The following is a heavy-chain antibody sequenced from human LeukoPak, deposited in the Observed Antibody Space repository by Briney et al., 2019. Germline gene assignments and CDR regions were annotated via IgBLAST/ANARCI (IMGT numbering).Heavy chain of an antibody. J-gene: IGHJ4*02. Sequence: PGGSLRLSCAASGFTVSSNYMSWVRQAPGKGLEWVSVIYSGGSTYYADSVKGRFTISRDNSKNTLYLQMNSLRAEDTAVYYCARGYYGSGSPFPFDYWGQGTLVTVSS. CDR2: IYSGGST. D-gene: IGHD3-10*01. CDR3: ARGYYGSGSPFPFDY. CDR1: GFTVSSNY. V-gene: IGHV3-53*01.